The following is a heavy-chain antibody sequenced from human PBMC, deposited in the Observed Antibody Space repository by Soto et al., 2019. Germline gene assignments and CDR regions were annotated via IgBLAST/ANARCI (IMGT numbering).Heavy chain of an antibody. CDR2: IFSKDEK. D-gene: IGHD6-19*01. V-gene: IGHV2-26*01. J-gene: IGHJ4*02. CDR1: GFSLSNDRMA. CDR3: ARIVAVTGLYYFDY. Sequence: SGPTLVNPTETLTLTCTVSGFSLSNDRMAVSWIRQPPGKALEWLADIFSKDEKSYSTSLKSRLTISRDTSKSQVVLSVTNLDPDDTATYYCARIVAVTGLYYFDYWGQGTPVTVSS.